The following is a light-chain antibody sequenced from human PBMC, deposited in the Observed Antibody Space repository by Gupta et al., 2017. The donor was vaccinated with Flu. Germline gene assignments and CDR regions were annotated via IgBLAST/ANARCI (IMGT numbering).Light chain of an antibody. J-gene: IGLJ1*01. V-gene: IGLV1-44*01. CDR1: SSNIGSNN. CDR3: DAWEESRTGHYV. Sequence: SELPQPPSASETTGPRVTISVSGSSSNIGSNNVNWYLQVPGTAPNLLIYANSERPAGAPARVSGSKSGTSAAMAISGMQAEEEADYYCDAWEESRTGHYVFGSGTTGTVL. CDR2: ANS.